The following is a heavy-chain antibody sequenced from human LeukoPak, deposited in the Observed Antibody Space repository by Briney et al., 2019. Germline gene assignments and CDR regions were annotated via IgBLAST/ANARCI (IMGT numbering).Heavy chain of an antibody. CDR3: GRRQGTTLSFDY. CDR2: INAYNGNT. V-gene: IGHV1-18*01. CDR1: GYTFTSYG. D-gene: IGHD1-1*01. Sequence: GASVKVSCKASGYTFTSYGFSWVRQAPGQGLEWMGWINAYNGNTNYAQKLQGRVTMTTDTSMSTAYMELRSLRFDDTAVYYCGRRQGTTLSFDYWGQGTLVTVSS. J-gene: IGHJ4*02.